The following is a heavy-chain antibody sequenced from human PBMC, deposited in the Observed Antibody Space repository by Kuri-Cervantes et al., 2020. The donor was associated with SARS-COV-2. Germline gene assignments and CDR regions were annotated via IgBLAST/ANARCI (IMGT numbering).Heavy chain of an antibody. CDR3: ASTASGSAAPFDY. J-gene: IGHJ4*02. CDR2: ISYDGSNK. CDR1: GFTFSSYA. V-gene: IGHV3-30-3*01. D-gene: IGHD2-2*01. Sequence: GESLKISCAASGFTFSSYAMHWVRQAPGKGLEWVAVISYDGSNKYYADSVKGRFTISRDNSKNTLYLQMNSLRAEDTAVYYCASTASGSAAPFDYWSQGTLVTVSS.